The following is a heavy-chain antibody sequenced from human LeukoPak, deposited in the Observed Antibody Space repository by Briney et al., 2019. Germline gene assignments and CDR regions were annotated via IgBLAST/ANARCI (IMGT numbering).Heavy chain of an antibody. CDR2: IRYDGSNK. J-gene: IGHJ4*02. CDR1: GFTFSSYG. D-gene: IGHD2-15*01. CDR3: AKPSTYSTRVWYYFDY. Sequence: GGSLRLSCAASGFTFSSYGMHWVRQAPGKGLEWVAFIRYDGSNKYYADSVKGRFTISRDNSKNTLYLQMNSLRAEDTAVYYCAKPSTYSTRVWYYFDYWGQGTLVTVSS. V-gene: IGHV3-30*02.